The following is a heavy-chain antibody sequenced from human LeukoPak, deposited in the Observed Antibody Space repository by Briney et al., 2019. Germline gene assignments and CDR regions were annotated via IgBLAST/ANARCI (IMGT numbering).Heavy chain of an antibody. Sequence: SETLSLTCTVSGYSISSGYYWGWIRQPPGKGLEWIGEIYHSGSTNYNPSLKSRVTISVDTSKNQFSLKLSSVTAADTAVYYCARALQDYGDYSSLYYGMDVWGQGTTVTVSS. CDR3: ARALQDYGDYSSLYYGMDV. CDR2: IYHSGST. J-gene: IGHJ6*02. CDR1: GYSISSGYY. D-gene: IGHD4-17*01. V-gene: IGHV4-38-2*02.